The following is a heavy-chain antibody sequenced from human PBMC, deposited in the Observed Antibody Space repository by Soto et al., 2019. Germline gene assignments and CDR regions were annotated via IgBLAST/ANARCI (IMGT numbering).Heavy chain of an antibody. CDR1: GYTFTDYG. J-gene: IGHJ4*02. D-gene: IGHD6-25*01. CDR3: EREMWTRSGPQNFFDY. Sequence: QVQVVQSEGQVKQPGASVKVSCKASGYTFTDYGFCWVRQVPGQGLEWMGYISPSSGYTTYAPNLQERVIITTDRSTTTVYMELRSLTSEDTAVYYCEREMWTRSGPQNFFDYWGQGALVTVSS. V-gene: IGHV1-18*01. CDR2: ISPSSGYT.